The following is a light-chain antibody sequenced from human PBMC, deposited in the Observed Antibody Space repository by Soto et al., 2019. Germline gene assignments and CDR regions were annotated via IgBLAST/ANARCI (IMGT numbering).Light chain of an antibody. CDR3: QQYGNSPPNT. J-gene: IGKJ2*01. V-gene: IGKV3-20*01. CDR1: QSVSSSY. CDR2: GAS. Sequence: EIVLTQSPGTLSLSPGERATLSCRASQSVSSSYLAWYQQKPGQAPRLLIYGASSRATGIPDRFSGSGSGTDFTLTIIRREPEDFAVYFCQQYGNSPPNTFGQGTKVEIK.